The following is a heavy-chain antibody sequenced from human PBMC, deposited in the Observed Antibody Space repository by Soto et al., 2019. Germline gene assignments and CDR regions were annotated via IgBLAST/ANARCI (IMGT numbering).Heavy chain of an antibody. J-gene: IGHJ2*01. Sequence: VQLLESGGGLVQPGGSLRLSCAASGFTFSSYAMSWVRQVPGKGLEWVSAISGSGVGRYYADSVKGRFTISRDNSKNTLYLQMNSLRADDTAIYYCAKRPAVIGWYFDLWGRGTLVTVSS. CDR1: GFTFSSYA. CDR3: AKRPAVIGWYFDL. V-gene: IGHV3-23*01. D-gene: IGHD2-21*01. CDR2: ISGSGVGR.